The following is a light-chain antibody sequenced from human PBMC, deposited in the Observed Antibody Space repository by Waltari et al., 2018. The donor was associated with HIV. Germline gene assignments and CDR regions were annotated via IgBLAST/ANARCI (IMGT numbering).Light chain of an antibody. Sequence: FMLTQPHSVSVSPGKTVTISCTRSSGSLASNYVQWYQQRPGSAPTLLIYEDTQRPSGVPGRFSASIDRSSNSASLTISGLKIEDDSDYYCQSYDTNNVIFGGGTKLTVL. J-gene: IGLJ2*01. CDR3: QSYDTNNVI. CDR2: EDT. CDR1: SGSLASNY. V-gene: IGLV6-57*04.